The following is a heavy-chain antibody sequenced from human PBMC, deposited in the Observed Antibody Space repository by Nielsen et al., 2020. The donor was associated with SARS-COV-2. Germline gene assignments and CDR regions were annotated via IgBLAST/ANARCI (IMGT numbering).Heavy chain of an antibody. J-gene: IGHJ5*02. D-gene: IGHD6-19*01. CDR1: GGSISSSNW. Sequence: SETLSLTCAVSGGSISSSNWWSWVRQPPGKGLEWIGEIYHSGSTNYNPSLKSRVTISVDTSKNQFSLKLSSVTAADTAVYYCARAPRIAVAGTAPWGQGTLVTVSS. CDR3: ARAPRIAVAGTAP. V-gene: IGHV4-4*02. CDR2: IYHSGST.